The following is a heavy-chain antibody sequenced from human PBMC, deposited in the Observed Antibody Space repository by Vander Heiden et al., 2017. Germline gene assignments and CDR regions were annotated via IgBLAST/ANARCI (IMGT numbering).Heavy chain of an antibody. D-gene: IGHD1-26*01. CDR3: ARDRGGNSIYYFDS. CDR2: IGGRDGKT. Sequence: EVQLLEPGGGLVQPGGSLRLSCEASGFTFSTSAMSWVRQAPGKGLEWVSAIGGRDGKTYYADSVRGRFTISKDSSKNTLYLQMSSLRVEDAAVYYCARDRGGNSIYYFDSWGQGILVTVSS. V-gene: IGHV3-23*01. CDR1: GFTFSTSA. J-gene: IGHJ4*02.